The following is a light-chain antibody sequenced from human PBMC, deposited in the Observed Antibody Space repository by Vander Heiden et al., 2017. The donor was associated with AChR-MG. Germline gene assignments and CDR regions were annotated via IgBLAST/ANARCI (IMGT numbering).Light chain of an antibody. V-gene: IGKV1-5*03. Sequence: DIQMTQSPSTLSASVGDRVTITCRASQSISTYLAWYQQKPGKAPKLLIYKASNLESGVPSRFSGSGSGTEFTLTISSLQPNDFATYYCQQDDSSSRTFGQGTKVEI. CDR2: KAS. J-gene: IGKJ1*01. CDR3: QQDDSSSRT. CDR1: QSISTY.